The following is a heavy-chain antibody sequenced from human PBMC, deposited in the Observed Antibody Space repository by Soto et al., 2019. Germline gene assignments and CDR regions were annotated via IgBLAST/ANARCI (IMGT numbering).Heavy chain of an antibody. Sequence: QVHLMESGGGLVQPGGSLRLACEASGFTFTDYYMTWIRQAPGKGLEWVAYINTISTAIYFADSVKGRFTISRDNAKNSLYLKMIGLRAENTATYYCAPSLQCQLRPLDYSGRGTLVTVSS. D-gene: IGHD1-1*01. V-gene: IGHV3-11*01. CDR1: GFTFTDYY. CDR3: APSLQCQLRPLDY. J-gene: IGHJ4*02. CDR2: INTISTAI.